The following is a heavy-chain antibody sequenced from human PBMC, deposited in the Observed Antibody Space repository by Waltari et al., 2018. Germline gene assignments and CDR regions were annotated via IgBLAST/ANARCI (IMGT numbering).Heavy chain of an antibody. CDR3: AKCLVRGVNEGPNMDV. V-gene: IGHV3-30*18. J-gene: IGHJ6*02. CDR2: ISYDGSNK. D-gene: IGHD3-10*01. CDR1: GFTFSSYG. Sequence: QVQLVESGGGVVQPGRSLRLSCAASGFTFSSYGMHWVRQAPGKGLEWVAVISYDGSNKYYADSVKGRFTISRDNSKNTLYLQMNSLRAEDTAVYYCAKCLVRGVNEGPNMDVWGQGTTVTVSS.